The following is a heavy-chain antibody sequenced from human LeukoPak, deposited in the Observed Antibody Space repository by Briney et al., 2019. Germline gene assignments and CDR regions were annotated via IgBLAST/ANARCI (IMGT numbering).Heavy chain of an antibody. Sequence: ASVKVSCKTSGYIFIGYYMHWVRQAPGQGVEWMGWIDPKSGGTKYAQKFQGRVTMTRDVSISTAYMDLRRLKSDDTAVYYCVRDLDRGQWLVRPYNWGQGTLVTVSS. D-gene: IGHD6-19*01. CDR2: IDPKSGGT. CDR3: VRDLDRGQWLVRPYN. V-gene: IGHV1-2*02. J-gene: IGHJ4*02. CDR1: GYIFIGYY.